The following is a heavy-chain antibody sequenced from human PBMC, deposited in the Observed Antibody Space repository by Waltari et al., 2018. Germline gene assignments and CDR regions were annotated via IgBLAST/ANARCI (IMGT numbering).Heavy chain of an antibody. CDR3: AREGGRIVATLRFDY. J-gene: IGHJ4*02. D-gene: IGHD5-12*01. CDR1: GFTFSSYR. Sequence: EVQLVESGGGLVQPGGSLRLSCAASGFTFSSYRMNWVRQAPGKGLEWVSYISSSSTIYYADSVKGRFTISRDNAKNSLYLQMNSLRAEDTAVYYCAREGGRIVATLRFDYWGQGTLVTVSS. V-gene: IGHV3-48*04. CDR2: ISSSSTI.